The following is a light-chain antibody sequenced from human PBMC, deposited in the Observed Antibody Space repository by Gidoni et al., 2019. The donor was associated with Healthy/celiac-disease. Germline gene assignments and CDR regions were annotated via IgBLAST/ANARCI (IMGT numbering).Light chain of an antibody. CDR1: QSVSSN. Sequence: IVMTQSPATLSVSPGERATLSCRASQSVSSNLAWYQQKPGQAPRLLIYGASTRATGIPARFSGSGSGTEFTLTISSLQSEDFAVYYCQQYNNWPPWTFXQXTKEEIK. V-gene: IGKV3-15*01. J-gene: IGKJ1*01. CDR3: QQYNNWPPWT. CDR2: GAS.